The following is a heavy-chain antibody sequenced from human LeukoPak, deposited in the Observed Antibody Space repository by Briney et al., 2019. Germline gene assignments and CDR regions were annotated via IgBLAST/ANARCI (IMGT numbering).Heavy chain of an antibody. CDR2: IYYSGST. V-gene: IGHV4-59*01. Sequence: KPSETLSLTCTVSGGSISSYYWSWIRQPPGKGLEWIGYIYYSGSTNYNPSLKSRVTISVDTSKNQFSLKLSSVTAADTAVYYCARGPLYYYDSSGYSLDYWGQGTLVTVSS. CDR3: ARGPLYYYDSSGYSLDY. CDR1: GGSISSYY. D-gene: IGHD3-22*01. J-gene: IGHJ4*02.